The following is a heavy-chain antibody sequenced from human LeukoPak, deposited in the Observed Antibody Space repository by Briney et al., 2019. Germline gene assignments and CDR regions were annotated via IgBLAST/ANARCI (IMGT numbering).Heavy chain of an antibody. CDR2: INPSGGSA. V-gene: IGHV1-46*01. D-gene: IGHD3-22*01. CDR1: GYTFTTHF. Sequence: ASVKVSSKASGYTFTTHFIHWVRQAPGQGLQWMGMINPSGGSAIYAQKFQGRVTITADESTSTAYMELSSLRSEDTAVYYCARTYYYDSSGYLRHWGQGTLVTVSS. J-gene: IGHJ1*01. CDR3: ARTYYYDSSGYLRH.